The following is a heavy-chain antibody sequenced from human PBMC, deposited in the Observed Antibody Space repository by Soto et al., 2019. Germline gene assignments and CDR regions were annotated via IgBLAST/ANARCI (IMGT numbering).Heavy chain of an antibody. CDR1: GCSFTSYW. CDR3: ARLVATDHDAFDI. CDR2: IYPGDSDT. D-gene: IGHD5-12*01. J-gene: IGHJ3*02. V-gene: IGHV5-51*01. Sequence: GESLKISCKGSGCSFTSYWIGWVRQMPGKGLEWMGIIYPGDSDTRYSPSFQGQVTISADKSISTAYLQWSSLKASDTAMYYCARLVATDHDAFDIWGKGTMVTVSS.